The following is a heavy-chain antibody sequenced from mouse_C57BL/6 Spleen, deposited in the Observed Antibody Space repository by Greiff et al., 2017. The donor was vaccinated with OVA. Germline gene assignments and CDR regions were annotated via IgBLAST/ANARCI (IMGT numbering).Heavy chain of an antibody. J-gene: IGHJ4*01. CDR2: ISSGSSTI. Sequence: EVQLVESGGGLVKPGWSLKLSCAASGFTFSDYGMHWVRQAPETGLEWVAYISSGSSTIYSADTVKGRFTISRDKAKNTLFLQMTSLRSEDTAMYYCATGYYYAMDYWGQGTSVTVSS. V-gene: IGHV5-17*01. CDR3: ATGYYYAMDY. CDR1: GFTFSDYG.